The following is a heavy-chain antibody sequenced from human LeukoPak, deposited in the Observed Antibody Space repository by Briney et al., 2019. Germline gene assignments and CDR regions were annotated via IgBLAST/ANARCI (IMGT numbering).Heavy chain of an antibody. CDR3: AREWITGTKDAFDI. CDR1: GGTFSSYA. V-gene: IGHV1-69*01. D-gene: IGHD1-7*01. J-gene: IGHJ3*02. Sequence: SVKISCKASGGTFSSYAISWVRQAPGQGLEWMGGIIPIFGTANYAQKFQGRVTITADESTSTAYMELSSLRSEDMAVYYCAREWITGTKDAFDIWGQGTMVTVSS. CDR2: IIPIFGTA.